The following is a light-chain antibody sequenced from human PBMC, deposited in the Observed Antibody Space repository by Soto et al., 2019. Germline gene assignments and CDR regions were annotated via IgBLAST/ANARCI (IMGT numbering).Light chain of an antibody. CDR2: DAS. V-gene: IGKV1-33*01. J-gene: IGKJ5*01. CDR1: QDIRFY. Sequence: DIQMTQSPSSLSASLGDRVTITCQASQDIRFYLNWFHQKTGQAPKLLIYDASQLETGVPSRFSGSGSGTDFTFTINSLQPEDIGTYYCQHYNSFPITFGQGTRLEI. CDR3: QHYNSFPIT.